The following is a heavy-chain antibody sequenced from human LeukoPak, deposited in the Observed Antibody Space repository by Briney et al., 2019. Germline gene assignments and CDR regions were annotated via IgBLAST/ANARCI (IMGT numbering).Heavy chain of an antibody. CDR2: INPNSGGT. D-gene: IGHD2-15*01. J-gene: IGHJ4*02. V-gene: IGHV1-2*02. Sequence: ASVTVSCKASGYTFTGYYMHWVRQAPGQGLEWMGWINPNSGGTNYAQKFQGRVTMTRDTSISTAYMELSRLRSDDTAVYYCARSLVVAGTPLFNSWGQGTLVTVSS. CDR1: GYTFTGYY. CDR3: ARSLVVAGTPLFNS.